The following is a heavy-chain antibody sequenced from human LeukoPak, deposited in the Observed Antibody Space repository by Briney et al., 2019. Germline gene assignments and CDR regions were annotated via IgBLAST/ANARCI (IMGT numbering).Heavy chain of an antibody. J-gene: IGHJ6*03. V-gene: IGHV4-59*11. CDR3: ARELRYFDWLSGSYYYYYMDV. CDR1: GGSISSHY. CDR2: SYYSGST. Sequence: SETLSLTCTVSGGSISSHYWSWIRQPPGKGLEWIGYSYYSGSTNQNYSLKSRVTISVDRSKNQFSLKLSSVTAADTAVYYCARELRYFDWLSGSYYYYYMDVWGKGTTVTVSS. D-gene: IGHD3-9*01.